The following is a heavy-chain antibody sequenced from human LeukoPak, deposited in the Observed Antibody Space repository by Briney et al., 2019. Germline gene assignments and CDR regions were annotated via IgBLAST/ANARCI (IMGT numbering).Heavy chain of an antibody. CDR3: ASRLPGYDSSGYYTQDAFDI. CDR1: GGTFSSYA. J-gene: IGHJ3*02. D-gene: IGHD3-22*01. Sequence: ASVKVSCKASGGTFSSYAISWVRQAPGQGLEWMGRIIPILGIANYAQKFQGRVTITADKSTSTAYMELSSLRSEDTAVYYCASRLPGYDSSGYYTQDAFDIWGQGTMVTVSS. V-gene: IGHV1-69*04. CDR2: IIPILGIA.